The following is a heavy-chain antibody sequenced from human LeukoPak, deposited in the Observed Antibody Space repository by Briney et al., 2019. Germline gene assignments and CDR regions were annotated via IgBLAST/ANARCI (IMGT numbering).Heavy chain of an antibody. CDR1: GFTFSSYW. D-gene: IGHD6-6*01. V-gene: IGHV3-7*01. CDR2: IKQDGSEK. Sequence: GGSLRLSCAASGFTFSSYWMSWVRQAPGKGLEWVANIKQDGSEKYYVDSVKGRFTISRDNAKNSLYLQMNSLRAEDTAVYYCARQLYSSSSGIDYWGQGTLVTVSS. CDR3: ARQLYSSSSGIDY. J-gene: IGHJ4*02.